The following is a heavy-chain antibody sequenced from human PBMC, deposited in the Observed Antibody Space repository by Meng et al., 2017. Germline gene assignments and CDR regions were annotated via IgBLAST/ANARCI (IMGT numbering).Heavy chain of an antibody. D-gene: IGHD6-19*01. J-gene: IGHJ4*02. CDR2: INTKTGKP. CDR1: GYNFSTNV. CDR3: ARAHSSGWYSFFDY. V-gene: IGHV7-4-1*02. Sequence: VYLVQSVSELKDAGASVKVSCKAYGYNFSTNVMSWVRQAPGQGLEWMGWINTKTGKPTYAQGFTGRFAFSLDTSASTAFLQINSLKAEDTAVYYCARAHSSGWYSFFDYWGQGTLVTVSS.